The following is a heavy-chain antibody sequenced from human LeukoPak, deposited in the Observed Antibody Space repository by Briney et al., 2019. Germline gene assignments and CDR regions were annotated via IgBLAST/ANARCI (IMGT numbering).Heavy chain of an antibody. V-gene: IGHV1-69*06. CDR3: ARGPKSIAAAGTSPFDP. D-gene: IGHD6-13*01. Sequence: SVRVSCKASGGTFSSYAISWVRQAPGQGLEWMGGIIPIFGTANYAQKFQGRVTITADKSTSTAYMELSSLRSEDTAVYYCARGPKSIAAAGTSPFDPWGQGTLVTVSS. CDR2: IIPIFGTA. J-gene: IGHJ5*02. CDR1: GGTFSSYA.